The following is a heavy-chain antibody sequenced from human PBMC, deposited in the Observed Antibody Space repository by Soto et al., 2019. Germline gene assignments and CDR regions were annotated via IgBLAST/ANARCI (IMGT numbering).Heavy chain of an antibody. CDR3: ARDVRNSSWYKDWFDP. J-gene: IGHJ5*02. Sequence: SETLSLTCTVSGDSISSYYLSWIRQPAGKGLEWIGRIYNSGSTNYNPSRKSRVPMSVDTSKNQFYLKLSSVTAADTAVYYCARDVRNSSWYKDWFDPWGQGTMVTVSS. V-gene: IGHV4-4*07. CDR1: GDSISSYY. CDR2: IYNSGST. D-gene: IGHD6-13*01.